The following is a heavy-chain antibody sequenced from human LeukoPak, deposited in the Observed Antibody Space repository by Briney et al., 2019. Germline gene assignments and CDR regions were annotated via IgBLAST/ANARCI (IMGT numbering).Heavy chain of an antibody. Sequence: SQTLSLTCAISGDRVSSNSAAWSWIRQSPSRGLGWLGRTYYRSKWYIDFAVSVKSRITINPDTSKNQVSLHLKSVTPEDTAVYYCARDSSRWYGYFQHWGQGTLVTVSS. D-gene: IGHD6-13*01. CDR1: GDRVSSNSAA. J-gene: IGHJ1*01. CDR3: ARDSSRWYGYFQH. CDR2: TYYRSKWYI. V-gene: IGHV6-1*01.